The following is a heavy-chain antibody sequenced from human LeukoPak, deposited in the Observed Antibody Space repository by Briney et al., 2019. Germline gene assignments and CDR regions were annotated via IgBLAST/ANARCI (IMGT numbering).Heavy chain of an antibody. V-gene: IGHV3-66*01. CDR2: IYNNGGRT. D-gene: IGHD5-18*01. J-gene: IGHJ4*02. CDR1: GLSVSSNF. Sequence: GGSLRLSCAASGLSVSSNFMSWVRQAPGKGLEWVSVIYNNGGRTTYADSVKGRFTISRDNAKNSLYLQMNSLRAEDTAVYYCARGRYNYGYIYDYWGQGTLVTVSS. CDR3: ARGRYNYGYIYDY.